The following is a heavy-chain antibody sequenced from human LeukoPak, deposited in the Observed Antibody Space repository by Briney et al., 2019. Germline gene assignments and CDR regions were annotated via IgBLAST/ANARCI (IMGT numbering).Heavy chain of an antibody. CDR3: ARDEGYSYGSCDY. J-gene: IGHJ4*02. V-gene: IGHV3-11*06. CDR1: GFTFSDYY. CDR2: ISSSSSYT. D-gene: IGHD5-18*01. Sequence: GSLRISCAASGFTFSDYYMSWIRQAPGKGLEWVSYISSSSSYTNYADSVKGRFTISRDNAKNSLYLQMNSLRAEDTAVYYCARDEGYSYGSCDYWGQGTLVTVSS.